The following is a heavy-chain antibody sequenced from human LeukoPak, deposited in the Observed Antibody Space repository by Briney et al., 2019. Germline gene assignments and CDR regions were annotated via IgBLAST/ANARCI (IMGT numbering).Heavy chain of an antibody. J-gene: IGHJ4*02. CDR2: IYYSGST. CDR3: ARVYYYDSSGPFDY. D-gene: IGHD3-22*01. V-gene: IGHV4-34*01. Sequence: PSETLSLTCTVYGGSFSGYYWSWIRQPPGKGLEWIASIYYSGSTYYNPSLKSRVTISVDTSKNQFSLKLRSVTAADTAVYYCARVYYYDSSGPFDYWGQGTLVTVSS. CDR1: GGSFSGYY.